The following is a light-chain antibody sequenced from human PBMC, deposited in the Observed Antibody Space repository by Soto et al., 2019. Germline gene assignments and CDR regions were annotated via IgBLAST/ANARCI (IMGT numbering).Light chain of an antibody. V-gene: IGKV1-5*03. J-gene: IGKJ2*01. CDR1: QSISSW. Sequence: DIQMTQSPSTLSASVGDRVTITCRASQSISSWLAWYQQKPGKAPKLLIHKASSLESGVPSRFSGSGSGTEFTLTISSLQPDDFATYYCQQCNSYPYTFGQGTKLEIK. CDR2: KAS. CDR3: QQCNSYPYT.